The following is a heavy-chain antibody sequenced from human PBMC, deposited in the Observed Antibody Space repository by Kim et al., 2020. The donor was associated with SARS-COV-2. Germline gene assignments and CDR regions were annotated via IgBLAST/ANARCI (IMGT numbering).Heavy chain of an antibody. Sequence: YATTYAASVKDRLIISIDDLKNLAYLQMNSLNTEDTAVYYCTRQGLGFDYWGQGSLVTVSS. V-gene: IGHV3-73*01. D-gene: IGHD7-27*01. CDR3: TRQGLGFDY. J-gene: IGHJ4*02. CDR2: YAT.